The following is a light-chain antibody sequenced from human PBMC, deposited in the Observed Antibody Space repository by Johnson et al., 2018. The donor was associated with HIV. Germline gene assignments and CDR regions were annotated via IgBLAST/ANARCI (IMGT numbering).Light chain of an antibody. J-gene: IGLJ1*01. CDR1: SSNIGNNY. CDR3: GTWGSSLSAGAYV. Sequence: QSVLTQPPSVSAAPGQKVTISCSGSSSNIGNNYVSWYQQLPGTAPKLLIYDNNKRPSGIPDRFSGSKSGTSATLGITGLQTGDEADYYCGTWGSSLSAGAYVFGTGTKVTGL. CDR2: DNN. V-gene: IGLV1-51*01.